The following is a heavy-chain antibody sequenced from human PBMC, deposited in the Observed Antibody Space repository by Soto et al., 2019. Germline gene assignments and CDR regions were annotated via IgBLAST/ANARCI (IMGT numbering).Heavy chain of an antibody. D-gene: IGHD6-13*01. Sequence: EVHLLESGGVLVQPVESLRLSCETSGFTFSNCVMTWVRQAPGKGLEWVSVITKTGDTDYADSVKGRFTISRDNSKNTVYLQMNSLRAEDTAVYYCAKGLLNGRWYAADWGQGTLVTVSS. CDR1: GFTFSNCV. V-gene: IGHV3-23*01. CDR3: AKGLLNGRWYAAD. J-gene: IGHJ4*02. CDR2: ITKTGDT.